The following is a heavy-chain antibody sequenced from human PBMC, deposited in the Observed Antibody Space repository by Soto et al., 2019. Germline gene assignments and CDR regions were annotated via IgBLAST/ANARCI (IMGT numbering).Heavy chain of an antibody. D-gene: IGHD2-2*01. Sequence: EVQLLESGAGLVQPGGSLRLSCAASGFTFSSYAMSWVRQAPGKGLEWVSGISTSGDSTYYADSVKGRFTISRDNSKDTLYLQMNSLRAGDTAVYYCAINSLNCSSTSCYADWGQGTLVTVSS. CDR2: ISTSGDST. V-gene: IGHV3-23*01. J-gene: IGHJ4*02. CDR3: AINSLNCSSTSCYAD. CDR1: GFTFSSYA.